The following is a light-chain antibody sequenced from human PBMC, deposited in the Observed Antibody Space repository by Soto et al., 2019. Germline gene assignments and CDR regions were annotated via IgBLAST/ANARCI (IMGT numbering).Light chain of an antibody. CDR2: KAS. CDR1: QTISSW. J-gene: IGKJ1*01. Sequence: DIQMTQSPSTLSGSVGDRVTITCRASQTISSWLAWYQQKPGKAPKLLIYKASTLKSGVPSRFSGSGSGTEFTLTISSLQPDDLATYYCQPYNSYSEAFGQGTKVEL. V-gene: IGKV1-5*03. CDR3: QPYNSYSEA.